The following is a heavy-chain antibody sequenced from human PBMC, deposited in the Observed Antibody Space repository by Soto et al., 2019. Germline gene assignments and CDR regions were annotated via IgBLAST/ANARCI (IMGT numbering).Heavy chain of an antibody. V-gene: IGHV4-39*01. Sequence: QLQLQESGPGLVKPSETLSLTCTVSGGSISSSSYYWGWIRQPPGKGLEWIGSIYYSGSTYYNPSLKSRVTISVDTSKTQFSLKLSSVTAADTAVYYCARPISPEDVVPAASNRGSSGSGAFDIWGQGTMVTVSS. D-gene: IGHD2-2*01. CDR2: IYYSGST. CDR3: ARPISPEDVVPAASNRGSSGSGAFDI. J-gene: IGHJ3*02. CDR1: GGSISSSSYY.